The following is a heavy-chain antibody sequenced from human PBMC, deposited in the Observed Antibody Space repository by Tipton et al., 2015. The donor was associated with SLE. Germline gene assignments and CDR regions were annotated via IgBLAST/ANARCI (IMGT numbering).Heavy chain of an antibody. CDR1: GFTVSSNY. CDR2: IYSGGST. CDR3: ARDRGSSWFFFDY. V-gene: IGHV3-66*02. D-gene: IGHD6-13*01. Sequence: SLRLSCAASGFTVSSNYMSWVRQAPGKGPEWVSVIYSGGSTYYADSVKGRFTISRDNSKNTLYLQMNSLRAEDTAVYYCARDRGSSWFFFDYWGQGTLVTVSS. J-gene: IGHJ4*02.